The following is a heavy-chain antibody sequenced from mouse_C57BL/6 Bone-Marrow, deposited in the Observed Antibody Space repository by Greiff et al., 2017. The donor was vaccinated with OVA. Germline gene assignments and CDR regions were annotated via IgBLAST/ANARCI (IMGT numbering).Heavy chain of an antibody. J-gene: IGHJ4*01. D-gene: IGHD4-1*01. Sequence: VQLQQSGAELVRPGTSVKVSCKASGYAFTNYLIEWVKQRPGQGLEWIGVINPGSGGTNYNEKFKGKATLTADKSSSTAYMQLSSLTSEDSEVYFCARLGGTNYYAMDYWGQGTSVTVSS. V-gene: IGHV1-54*01. CDR2: INPGSGGT. CDR1: GYAFTNYL. CDR3: ARLGGTNYYAMDY.